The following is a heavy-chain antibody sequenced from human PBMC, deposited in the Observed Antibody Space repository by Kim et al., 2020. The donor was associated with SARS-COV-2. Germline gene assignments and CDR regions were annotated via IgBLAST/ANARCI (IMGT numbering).Heavy chain of an antibody. V-gene: IGHV4-34*01. CDR2: INQSGST. Sequence: SETLSLTCGVYGGSFSGYYWSWIRQPPGKGLEWIGEINQSGSTNYNPSLKSRVTISVDTSKNQFSLKLSSVTAADTAVYYCARGAVLVVVPAAMDYGMDVCGQWTTVTVSS. D-gene: IGHD2-2*01. CDR3: ARGAVLVVVPAAMDYGMDV. CDR1: GGSFSGYY. J-gene: IGHJ6*02.